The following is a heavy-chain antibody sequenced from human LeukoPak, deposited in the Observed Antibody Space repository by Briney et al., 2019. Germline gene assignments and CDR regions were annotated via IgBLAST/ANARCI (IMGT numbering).Heavy chain of an antibody. CDR2: ISAYNGNT. D-gene: IGHD4-11*01. Sequence: SVKVSCKASGGTFSSYAISWVRQAPGQGLEWMGWISAYNGNTNYAQKFQGRVTITTDESTSTAYMELSSLRSEDTAVYYCARDKGNHYSNYEYDWFDPWGQGTLVTVSS. CDR1: GGTFSSYA. CDR3: ARDKGNHYSNYEYDWFDP. V-gene: IGHV1-69*05. J-gene: IGHJ5*02.